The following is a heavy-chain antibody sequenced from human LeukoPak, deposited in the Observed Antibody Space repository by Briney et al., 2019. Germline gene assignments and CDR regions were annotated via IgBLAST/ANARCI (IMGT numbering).Heavy chain of an antibody. J-gene: IGHJ5*02. D-gene: IGHD5-24*01. CDR3: VGDEYRSRWLHP. CDR1: GFTVSIHW. V-gene: IGHV3-7*01. CDR2: IKGDGSEK. Sequence: PGGSLRLSCAASGFTVSIHWRRWARLAPGKGLEWVANIKGDGSEKWYADSVKGRFTISRDNAQNSVHLQMNSLRAEDTAVYHCVGDEYRSRWLHPWGQGTLVTVTS.